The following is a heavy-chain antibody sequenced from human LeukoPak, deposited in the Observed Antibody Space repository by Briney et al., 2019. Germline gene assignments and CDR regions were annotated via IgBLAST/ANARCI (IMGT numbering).Heavy chain of an antibody. CDR2: ISSSSSYI. J-gene: IGHJ4*02. D-gene: IGHD3-3*01. V-gene: IGHV3-21*01. CDR3: AREGTDTIFGVVMENYFDY. Sequence: KPGGSLRLSCAASGFTFSSYSMNWVRQAPGKGLEWVSSISSSSSYIYYADSVKGRFTISRDNAKNSLYLQINSLRAEDTAVYYCAREGTDTIFGVVMENYFDYWGQGTLVTVSS. CDR1: GFTFSSYS.